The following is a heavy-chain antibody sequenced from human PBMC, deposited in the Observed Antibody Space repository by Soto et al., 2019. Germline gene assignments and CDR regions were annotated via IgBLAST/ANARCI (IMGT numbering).Heavy chain of an antibody. D-gene: IGHD6-6*01. J-gene: IGHJ6*02. CDR1: GFTFSSYG. CDR2: ISYDGSNK. CDR3: AKDRIVAARHYQYYYYGMDV. V-gene: IGHV3-30*18. Sequence: GGSLRLSCAASGFTFSSYGMHWVRQAPGKGLEWVAVISYDGSNKYYADSVKGRFTISRDNSKNTLYLQMNSLRAEDTAVYYCAKDRIVAARHYQYYYYGMDVWGQGTTVTVSS.